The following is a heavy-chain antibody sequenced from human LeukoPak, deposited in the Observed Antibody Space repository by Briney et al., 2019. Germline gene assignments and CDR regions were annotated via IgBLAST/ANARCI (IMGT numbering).Heavy chain of an antibody. Sequence: PGGSLRLSCAASGFTFSSYGMHWVRQAPGKGLEWVSYISSSGSTIYYADSVKGRFTISRDNAKNSLYLQMNSLRAEDTAVYYCARDVIAAAGTMGDAFDIWGQGTMVTVSS. CDR1: GFTFSSYG. CDR2: ISSSGSTI. D-gene: IGHD6-13*01. V-gene: IGHV3-48*04. J-gene: IGHJ3*02. CDR3: ARDVIAAAGTMGDAFDI.